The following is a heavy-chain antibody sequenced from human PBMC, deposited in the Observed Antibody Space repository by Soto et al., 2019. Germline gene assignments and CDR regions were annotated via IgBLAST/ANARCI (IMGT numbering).Heavy chain of an antibody. Sequence: SETLSLTCAVSGGSISSSNWWSWVRQPPGKGLEWIGEIYHSGSTNYNPSLKSRVTISVDKSKNQFSLKLSSVTAADTAVYYCARDLRRLVDTAMVDYFDYWGQGTLVTVSS. CDR3: ARDLRRLVDTAMVDYFDY. CDR2: IYHSGST. CDR1: GGSISSSNW. V-gene: IGHV4-4*02. J-gene: IGHJ4*02. D-gene: IGHD5-18*01.